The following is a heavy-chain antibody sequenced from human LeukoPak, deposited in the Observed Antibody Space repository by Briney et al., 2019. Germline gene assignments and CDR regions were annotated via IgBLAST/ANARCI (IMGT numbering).Heavy chain of an antibody. V-gene: IGHV4-59*12. CDR1: GGSISSYY. CDR2: IYYSGST. Sequence: SETLSLTCTVSGGSISSYYWSWIRQPPGKGLEWIGYIYYSGSTNYNPSLKSRVTISVDTSKNQFSLKLSSVTAADTAVYYCARDYDTYYYDSSGYYPDRFDYWGQGTLVTVSS. D-gene: IGHD3-22*01. CDR3: ARDYDTYYYDSSGYYPDRFDY. J-gene: IGHJ4*02.